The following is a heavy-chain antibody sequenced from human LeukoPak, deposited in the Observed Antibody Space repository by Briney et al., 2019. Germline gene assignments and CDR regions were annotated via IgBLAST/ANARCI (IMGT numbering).Heavy chain of an antibody. Sequence: SETLFLTCAVYGGSFSGYYWSWIRQPPGKGLEWIGEINHSGSTNYNPSLKSRVTISVDTSKNQFSLKLSSVTAADTAVYYCARGGLYCSSTSCYRRRFDYWGQGTLVTLSS. CDR2: INHSGST. J-gene: IGHJ4*02. CDR1: GGSFSGYY. V-gene: IGHV4-34*01. D-gene: IGHD2-2*01. CDR3: ARGGLYCSSTSCYRRRFDY.